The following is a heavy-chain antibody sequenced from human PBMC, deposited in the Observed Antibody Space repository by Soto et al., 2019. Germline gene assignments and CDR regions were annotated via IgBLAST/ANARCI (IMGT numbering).Heavy chain of an antibody. Sequence: XSLRLSYAASGFTFSSYAMRWVLQAPGKGLEWVSAISGSGGSTYNADSVKGRFTISRDNSKNTLYLQMNSLRAEDTAVYYCATSSDWYNWFDPWGQGTLVTVSS. CDR3: ATSSDWYNWFDP. CDR1: GFTFSSYA. D-gene: IGHD6-19*01. CDR2: ISGSGGST. V-gene: IGHV3-23*01. J-gene: IGHJ5*02.